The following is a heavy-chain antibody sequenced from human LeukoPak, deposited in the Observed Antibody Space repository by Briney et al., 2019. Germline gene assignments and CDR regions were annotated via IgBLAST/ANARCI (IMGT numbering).Heavy chain of an antibody. J-gene: IGHJ4*02. Sequence: GGSLRLSCAASGFTVSSNYMSWVRQAPGKGLEWVSVIYSGGTTYYADSVKGRFTISRDNSKNTLYLQMNSLRAEDTAVYYCARGPRGSCWEWLPMDYFDYWGQGTLVTVSS. CDR1: GFTVSSNY. D-gene: IGHD3-3*01. V-gene: IGHV3-66*02. CDR2: IYSGGTT. CDR3: ARGPRGSCWEWLPMDYFDY.